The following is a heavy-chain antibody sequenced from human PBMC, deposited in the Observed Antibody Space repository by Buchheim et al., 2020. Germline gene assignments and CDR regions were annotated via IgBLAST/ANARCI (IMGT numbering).Heavy chain of an antibody. V-gene: IGHV1-8*01. CDR3: ARGAHCSGGSCYYYYGMDV. CDR1: GYTFTSYD. Sequence: QVQLVQSGAEVKKPGASVKVSCKASGYTFTSYDINWVRQATGQGLEWMGWMNPNSGNTGYAQKFQGRVTMTRKTSISTAYMELSSLRSEDTAVYYCARGAHCSGGSCYYYYGMDVWGQGTT. D-gene: IGHD2-15*01. J-gene: IGHJ6*02. CDR2: MNPNSGNT.